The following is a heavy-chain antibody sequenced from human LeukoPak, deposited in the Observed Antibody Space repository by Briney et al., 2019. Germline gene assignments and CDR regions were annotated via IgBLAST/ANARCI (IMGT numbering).Heavy chain of an antibody. D-gene: IGHD5-12*01. J-gene: IGHJ6*03. CDR2: IYTSGST. CDR3: ARAAYSGYDYPFYYYMDA. V-gene: IGHV4-4*07. CDR1: GGSISSYY. Sequence: SETLCLTCIVSGGSISSYYWSWIRQPAGKGLEWIGRIYTSGSTNYNPSLKSRVTMSVDTSKNQFSLKLSSVTAADTAVYYCARAAYSGYDYPFYYYMDAWGKGTTVTVSS.